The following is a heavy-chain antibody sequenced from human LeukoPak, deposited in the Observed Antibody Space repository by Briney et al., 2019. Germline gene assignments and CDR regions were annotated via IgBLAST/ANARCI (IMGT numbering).Heavy chain of an antibody. J-gene: IGHJ1*01. CDR2: IIPILGIA. D-gene: IGHD3-22*01. CDR1: GGTFTIYT. CDR3: ARGPNYDSSGDYSFQH. V-gene: IGHV1-69*10. Sequence: GASVKVSSKASGGTFTIYTTSWGPQAPGQGLEWMGRIIPILGIANYTQKFQGRVTITADKSTSTAYMELSSLRSEDTAVYYCARGPNYDSSGDYSFQHWGQGTLVTVSS.